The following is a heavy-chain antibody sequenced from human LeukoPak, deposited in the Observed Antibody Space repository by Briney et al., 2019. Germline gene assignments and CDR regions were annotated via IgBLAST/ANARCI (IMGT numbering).Heavy chain of an antibody. CDR1: GFTVSSNY. CDR2: IYSGGST. J-gene: IGHJ4*02. Sequence: GGSLRLSCAASGFTVSSNYMSWVRRAPGKGLEWVSVIYSGGSTYYADSVKGRFTISRDNSKNTLYLQMNSLRAEDTAVYYCAEEVGQYSRGRTYYFDFLGQGTLVTVSS. CDR3: AEEVGQYSRGRTYYFDF. D-gene: IGHD6-19*01. V-gene: IGHV3-53*01.